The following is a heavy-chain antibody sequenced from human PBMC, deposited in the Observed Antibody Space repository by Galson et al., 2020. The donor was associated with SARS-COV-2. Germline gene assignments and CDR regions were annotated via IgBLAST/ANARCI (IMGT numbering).Heavy chain of an antibody. D-gene: IGHD3-3*01. Sequence: GGSLRLSCAASGFTFSRYAMTWVRQAPGKGLEWVSSIRGSGSNTFYADSVMGRFTISRDNSKNAQVFLQMNRLRAEDTAVYYCARAPSLYDHYDSWGRGTLVTVSS. CDR2: IRGSGSNT. J-gene: IGHJ5*01. V-gene: IGHV3-23*01. CDR1: GFTFSRYA. CDR3: ARAPSLYDHYDS.